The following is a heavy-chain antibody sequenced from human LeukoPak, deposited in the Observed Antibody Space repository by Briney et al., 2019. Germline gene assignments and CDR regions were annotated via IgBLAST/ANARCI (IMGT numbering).Heavy chain of an antibody. Sequence: PSEPLSLTCGVSGTSFSSYYWSWIRQTPGKGLEWIGEVNHSGYTNMNPSLKGRVTISVDTSKNQFSLRMSTVTAADTAVYFCARMTTGHDYWGQGTLVTVSS. D-gene: IGHD4-17*01. CDR3: ARMTTGHDY. J-gene: IGHJ4*02. CDR2: VNHSGYT. V-gene: IGHV4-34*01. CDR1: GTSFSSYY.